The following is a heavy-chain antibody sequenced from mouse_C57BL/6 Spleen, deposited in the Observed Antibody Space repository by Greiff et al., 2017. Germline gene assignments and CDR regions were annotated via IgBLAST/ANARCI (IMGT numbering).Heavy chain of an antibody. D-gene: IGHD1-1*01. CDR1: GYTFTDYY. J-gene: IGHJ4*01. CDR2: INPYNGGT. CDR3: ARWRNYYGSYAMDY. V-gene: IGHV1-19*01. Sequence: VQLKESGPVLVKPGASVKMSCKASGYTFTDYYMNWVKQSHGKSLEWIGVINPYNGGTSYNQKFKGKATLTVDKSSSTAYMELNSLTSEDSAVYYCARWRNYYGSYAMDYWGQGTSVTVSS.